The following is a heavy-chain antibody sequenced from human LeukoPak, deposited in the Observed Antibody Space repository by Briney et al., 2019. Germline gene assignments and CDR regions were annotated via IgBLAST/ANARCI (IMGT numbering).Heavy chain of an antibody. CDR3: ARVEDVYNSGEYYFDY. V-gene: IGHV4-39*01. Sequence: QPSETLSLTCTVSGGSISSSGYYWGWIRQPPGRGLAWIASISYTGSTYYNPSLKSRVTISVDTSKNQFSLKLSSVTAADTAVYYCARVEDVYNSGEYYFDYWGQGTLVTVSS. J-gene: IGHJ4*02. D-gene: IGHD5-24*01. CDR1: GGSISSSGYY. CDR2: ISYTGST.